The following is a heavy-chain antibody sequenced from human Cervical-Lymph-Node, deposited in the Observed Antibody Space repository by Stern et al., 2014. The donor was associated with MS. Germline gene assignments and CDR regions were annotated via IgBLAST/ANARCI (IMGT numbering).Heavy chain of an antibody. CDR1: GFTFSSYA. J-gene: IGHJ5*02. CDR3: VVGYCSGGSCFDDDCYSGWFDP. D-gene: IGHD2-15*01. V-gene: IGHV3-64D*06. CDR2: ISSNGGST. Sequence: VQLVESGGGLVQPGGSLRLSCSASGFTFSSYAMHWVRQAPGKGLEYVSAISSNGGSTYYADSVKGRFTISRDNSKNTLHLQMSSLRAEDTAVYYCVVGYCSGGSCFDDDCYSGWFDPWGQGTLVTVSS.